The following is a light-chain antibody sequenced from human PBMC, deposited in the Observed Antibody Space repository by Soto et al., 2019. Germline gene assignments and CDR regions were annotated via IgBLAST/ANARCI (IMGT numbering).Light chain of an antibody. Sequence: EIVMKQSPATLSASPGDRASLSCRASQSVSSNLAWYQQKPGQAPRVLIYGASTRATGIPARFSGSGSGTEFTLTISSLQSEDFAVYYCQQYDNWPPTTFGQGTKVDIK. CDR3: QQYDNWPPTT. CDR2: GAS. J-gene: IGKJ1*01. V-gene: IGKV3-15*01. CDR1: QSVSSN.